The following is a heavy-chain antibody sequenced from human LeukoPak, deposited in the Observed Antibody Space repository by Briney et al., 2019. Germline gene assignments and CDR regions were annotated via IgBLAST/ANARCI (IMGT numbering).Heavy chain of an antibody. CDR1: GGSISSYY. D-gene: IGHD2-15*01. V-gene: IGHV4-59*01. CDR2: IYYSGST. Sequence: SETLSLTCTVSGGSISSYYWSWIRQPPGKGLEWIGYIYYSGSTNYNPSLKSRVTISVDTSKNQFSLKLSSVTAADTAVYYCARGIIGGTVAATLYYFDYWGQGTLATVSS. CDR3: ARGIIGGTVAATLYYFDY. J-gene: IGHJ4*02.